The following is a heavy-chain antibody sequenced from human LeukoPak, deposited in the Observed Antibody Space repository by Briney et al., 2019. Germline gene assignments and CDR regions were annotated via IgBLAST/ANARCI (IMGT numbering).Heavy chain of an antibody. Sequence: GGSLRLSCAASGXTFSSYSMNWVRQAPGKGLEWVSYISSTSSKMYYADSVKGRFTISRDNAKNSLYLQMNSLRNEDTAVYYCARERGIGQNYYDRSGTQYFDDWGQGTLVTVSP. J-gene: IGHJ4*02. CDR2: ISSTSSKM. V-gene: IGHV3-48*02. D-gene: IGHD3-22*01. CDR1: GXTFSSYS. CDR3: ARERGIGQNYYDRSGTQYFDD.